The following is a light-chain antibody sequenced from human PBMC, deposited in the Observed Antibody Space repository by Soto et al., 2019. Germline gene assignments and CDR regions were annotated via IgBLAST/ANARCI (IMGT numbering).Light chain of an antibody. CDR2: WAS. J-gene: IGKJ2*01. CDR3: QQFYNPPLFL. V-gene: IGKV4-1*01. Sequence: SPLSCWSSQAIFRDSSGRHLLAWYQQKPGQPPKLLIYWASTRESGVPDRFSGSGSGTDFTLTISSLQAEDVAVYYCQQFYNPPLFLFGRGTSWKTN. CDR1: QAIFRDSSGRHL.